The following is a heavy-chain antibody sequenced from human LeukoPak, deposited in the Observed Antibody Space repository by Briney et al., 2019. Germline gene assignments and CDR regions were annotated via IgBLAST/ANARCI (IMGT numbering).Heavy chain of an antibody. CDR2: IYYAGST. CDR3: ARVREECSSTSCRYYFDY. CDR1: GGSIINYY. J-gene: IGHJ4*02. D-gene: IGHD2-2*01. V-gene: IGHV4-59*01. Sequence: PSETLPLTCTVSGGSIINYYWSWIRQPPGKGLEFIGYIYYAGSTSYNPSLKSRVTISVDTSKNQFSLKLSSVTAADTAVYYCARVREECSSTSCRYYFDYWGQGTLVTVSS.